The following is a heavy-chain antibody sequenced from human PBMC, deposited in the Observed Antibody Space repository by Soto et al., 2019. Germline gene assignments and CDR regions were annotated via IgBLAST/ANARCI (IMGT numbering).Heavy chain of an antibody. Sequence: PSETLSLTCAVSGGSISSSNWWSWVRQPPGKGLEWIGEIYHSGSTNYNPSLKSRVTISVDKSKNQFSLKLSSVTAADTAVYYCARDLRDIVLVSSSSWFDPWGQGTLVTVSS. CDR1: GGSISSSNW. CDR3: ARDLRDIVLVSSSSWFDP. J-gene: IGHJ5*02. V-gene: IGHV4-4*02. CDR2: IYHSGST. D-gene: IGHD2-2*01.